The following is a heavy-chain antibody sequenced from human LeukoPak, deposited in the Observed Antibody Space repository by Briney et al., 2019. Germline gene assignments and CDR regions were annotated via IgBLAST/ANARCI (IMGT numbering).Heavy chain of an antibody. CDR2: ISGSAGST. D-gene: IGHD5-18*01. CDR3: AKDPNTAMVPDFDY. Sequence: GGSLRLSCAASGFTFSSYAMTWVRQAPGKGLEWVSTISGSAGSTYYADSVKGRFTISRDNSKNTLYLQMNSLRAEDTAVYYCAKDPNTAMVPDFDYWGQGTLVTVSS. J-gene: IGHJ4*02. V-gene: IGHV3-23*01. CDR1: GFTFSSYA.